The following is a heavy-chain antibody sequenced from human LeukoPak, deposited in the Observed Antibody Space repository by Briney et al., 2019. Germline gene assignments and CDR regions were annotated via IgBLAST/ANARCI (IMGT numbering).Heavy chain of an antibody. CDR2: ISYDGSNK. CDR1: GFTFSSYA. V-gene: IGHV3-30-3*01. CDR3: ARDPTRTYYYYYGMGV. Sequence: GGSLRLSCAASGFTFSSYAMHWVRQAPGKGLEWVAVISYDGSNKYYADSVKGRFTISRDNSKNTLYLLMNSLRAEDTAVYYCARDPTRTYYYYYGMGVWGQGTTVTVSS. J-gene: IGHJ6*02. D-gene: IGHD1-14*01.